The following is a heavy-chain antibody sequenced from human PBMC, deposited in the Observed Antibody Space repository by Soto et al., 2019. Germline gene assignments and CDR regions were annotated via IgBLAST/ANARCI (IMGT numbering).Heavy chain of an antibody. J-gene: IGHJ6*02. CDR1: GGSFSGYY. Sequence: SETLSLTCAVYGGSFSGYYWSWIRQPPGKGLEWIGEINHSGSTNYNPSLKSRVTISVDTSKNQFSLKLSSVTAADTAVYYCARGSQLLLFYGMDVWGQGTTVTVSS. CDR3: ARGSQLLLFYGMDV. CDR2: INHSGST. D-gene: IGHD2-2*01. V-gene: IGHV4-34*01.